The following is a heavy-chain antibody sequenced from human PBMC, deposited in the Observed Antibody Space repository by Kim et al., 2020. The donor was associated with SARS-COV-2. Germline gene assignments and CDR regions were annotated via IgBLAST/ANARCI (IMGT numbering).Heavy chain of an antibody. CDR2: INTDGSST. V-gene: IGHV3-74*01. J-gene: IGHJ4*02. CDR3: ARDFYGSGRDSKSFDS. CDR1: GFTFSTYW. Sequence: GGSLRLSCAASGFTFSTYWMQWVRQAPGKGLLWVSRINTDGSSTSYADSVKGRFTISRDNAKKTLYLQMNSLRAEDTAVYYCARDFYGSGRDSKSFDSWGQGTLVTVSS. D-gene: IGHD3-10*01.